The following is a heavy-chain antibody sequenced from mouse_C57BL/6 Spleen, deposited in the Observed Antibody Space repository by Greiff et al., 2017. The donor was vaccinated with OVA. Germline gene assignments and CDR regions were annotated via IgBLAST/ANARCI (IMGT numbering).Heavy chain of an antibody. J-gene: IGHJ1*03. CDR3: AREDWYFDV. CDR2: ISYSGST. Sequence: EVQLQQSGPGMVKPSQSLSLTCTVTGYSITSGYDWHWIRHFPGNKLEWMGYISYSGSTNYNPSLKSRISITHDTSKNHFFLKLNSVTTEDTATYYCAREDWYFDVWGTGTTVTVSS. V-gene: IGHV3-1*01. CDR1: GYSITSGYD.